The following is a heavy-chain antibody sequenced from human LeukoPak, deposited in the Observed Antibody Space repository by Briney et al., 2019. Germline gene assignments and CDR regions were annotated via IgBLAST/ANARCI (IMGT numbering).Heavy chain of an antibody. CDR1: GYTFTSYG. CDR3: ARDYYDSSGYEDY. J-gene: IGHJ4*02. Sequence: ASVKVSCKASGYTFTSYGISWVRQAPGQGLEWMGWISAYNGNTNYAQKFQGRVTITTDESTSTAYMELSSLRSEDTAVYYCARDYYDSSGYEDYWGQGTLVTVSS. CDR2: ISAYNGNT. D-gene: IGHD3-22*01. V-gene: IGHV1-18*01.